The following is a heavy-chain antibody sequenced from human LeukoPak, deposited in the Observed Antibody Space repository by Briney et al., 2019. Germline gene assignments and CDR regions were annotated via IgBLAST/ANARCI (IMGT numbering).Heavy chain of an antibody. CDR2: IKREVDGGTT. D-gene: IGHD3-10*01. CDR1: GFTFSSYA. V-gene: IGHV3-15*01. Sequence: GGSLRLSCAASGFTFSSYAMSWVRQAPGKGLEWVGRIKREVDGGTTDYAAPVKDRFVISRDDSKNTLYLHLNSVKTEDTGVYYCGTDPPGKYWGQGTLVTVSS. CDR3: GTDPPGKY. J-gene: IGHJ4*02.